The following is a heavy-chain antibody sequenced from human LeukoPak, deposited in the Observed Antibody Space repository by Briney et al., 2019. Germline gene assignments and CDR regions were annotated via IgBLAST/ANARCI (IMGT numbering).Heavy chain of an antibody. J-gene: IGHJ6*04. CDR3: ASYPIGGSGSYYYYYYGMDA. CDR2: ISSSGSTI. V-gene: IGHV3-48*03. D-gene: IGHD3-10*01. CDR1: GFTFSSYE. Sequence: PGGSLRLSCAASGFTFSSYEMNRVRQAPGKGLEWVSYISSSGSTIYYADSVKGRFTISRDNAKNSLYLQMNSLRAEDTAVYYCASYPIGGSGSYYYYYYGMDAWGKGTTVTVSS.